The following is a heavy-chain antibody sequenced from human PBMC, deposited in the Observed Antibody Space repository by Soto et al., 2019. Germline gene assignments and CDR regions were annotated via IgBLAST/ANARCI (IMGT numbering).Heavy chain of an antibody. CDR3: ARELKEVEQLAMIYYYYGMDV. Sequence: TSETLSLTCAVSGGSISSSNWWSWVRQPPGKGLEWIGEIYHSGSTNYNPSLKSRVTISVDKSKNQFSLKLSSVTAADTAVYYCARELKEVEQLAMIYYYYGMDVWGQGTTVTVSS. CDR2: IYHSGST. D-gene: IGHD6-6*01. CDR1: GGSISSSNW. V-gene: IGHV4-4*02. J-gene: IGHJ6*02.